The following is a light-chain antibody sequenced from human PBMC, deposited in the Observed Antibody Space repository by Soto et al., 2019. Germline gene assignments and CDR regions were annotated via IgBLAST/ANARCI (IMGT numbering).Light chain of an antibody. Sequence: QSVLTQPPSVSTAPGQKVTISCSGSSSNIGNNYVSWYQQLPGTAPKLLIYDNNNRPSGIPDRFSGSKSGTSATLGITGPQTGDEADYYCGTWDSSLSVYVIGTGTKLTVL. CDR2: DNN. J-gene: IGLJ1*01. CDR3: GTWDSSLSVYV. V-gene: IGLV1-51*01. CDR1: SSNIGNNY.